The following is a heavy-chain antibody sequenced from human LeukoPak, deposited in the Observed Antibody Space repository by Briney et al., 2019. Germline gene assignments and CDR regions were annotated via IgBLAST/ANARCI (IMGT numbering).Heavy chain of an antibody. CDR2: IYYSGST. J-gene: IGHJ5*02. D-gene: IGHD3-16*01. Sequence: SQTLSLTCSVSGGSISRSRDYWGWIRQPPGKGLEWIGSIYYSGSTYYNPSLESRVTISVDSSKNQFSLKLPSVTAADTAVYYCAKLWGGQNWNDDWGQGTLVTVSS. V-gene: IGHV4-39*01. CDR3: AKLWGGQNWNDD. CDR1: GGSISRSRDY.